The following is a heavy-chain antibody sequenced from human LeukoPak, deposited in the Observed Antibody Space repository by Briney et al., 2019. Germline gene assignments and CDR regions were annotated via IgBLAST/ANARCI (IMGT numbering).Heavy chain of an antibody. D-gene: IGHD4-17*01. CDR1: GVSICSGSYY. CDR3: ARPNGDYYYGMDV. CDR2: IYYSGST. Sequence: ERLCLTCTVSGVSICSGSYYSGCIRHPPRKGLGWIACIYYSGSTYTNPSLNSRLTIYIHTSKNQFSLKMSSVTAADAAVYYCARPNGDYYYGMDVWGQGTTVTVSS. V-gene: IGHV4-39*01. J-gene: IGHJ6*02.